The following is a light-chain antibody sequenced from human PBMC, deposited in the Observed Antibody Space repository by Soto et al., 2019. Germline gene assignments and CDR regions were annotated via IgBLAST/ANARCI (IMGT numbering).Light chain of an antibody. CDR3: QQYNSHPAT. Sequence: DIQMTQSPSTLSASVGDRVTITCRASQSISSWLAWYQQKPGKAPKLLIYDASSLESGVPSRFSGSGSGTEFTLTISSLQPDDFATYYCQQYNSHPATFGQGTKVDIK. CDR2: DAS. CDR1: QSISSW. J-gene: IGKJ1*01. V-gene: IGKV1-5*01.